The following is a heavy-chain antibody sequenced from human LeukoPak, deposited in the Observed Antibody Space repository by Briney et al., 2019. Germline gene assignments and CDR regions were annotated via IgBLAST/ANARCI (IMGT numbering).Heavy chain of an antibody. Sequence: GGSLRLSCSASGFIFTNYSMSWVRQGPGKGLEWVADIKQDGSKKYYADSVKGRLTISRDNAKNSLYLQLNSLRAEDTAVYYCARDYYDKSGYSHDYWGQGTMVTVSS. J-gene: IGHJ4*02. CDR1: GFIFTNYS. CDR2: IKQDGSKK. D-gene: IGHD3-22*01. V-gene: IGHV3-7*01. CDR3: ARDYYDKSGYSHDY.